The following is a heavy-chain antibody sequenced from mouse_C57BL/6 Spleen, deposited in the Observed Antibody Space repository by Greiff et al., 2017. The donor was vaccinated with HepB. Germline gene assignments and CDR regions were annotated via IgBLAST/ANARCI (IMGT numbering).Heavy chain of an antibody. CDR3: AREITSVVSSAYYFDY. D-gene: IGHD1-1*01. Sequence: EVQLQQSGPELVKPGASVKISCKASGYSFTGYYMNWVKQSPEKSLEWIGEINPSTGGTTYNQKFKAKATLTVDKSSSTAYMQLKSLTSEDSAVYYCAREITSVVSSAYYFDYWGQGTTLTVSS. CDR1: GYSFTGYY. CDR2: INPSTGGT. V-gene: IGHV1-42*01. J-gene: IGHJ2*01.